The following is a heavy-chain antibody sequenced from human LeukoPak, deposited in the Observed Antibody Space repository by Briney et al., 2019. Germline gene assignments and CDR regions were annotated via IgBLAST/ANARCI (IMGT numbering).Heavy chain of an antibody. CDR3: ARDSGTTGEVKFDP. CDR2: ISYSGST. J-gene: IGHJ5*02. Sequence: SETLSLTCSVSGGSISRSPYYWGWIRQPPGKGLEWIGTISYSGSTYYNPSLKSRVILSLDTSNNHFSLKLISVTAADTAVYYCARDSGTTGEVKFDPWGQGMLVTVSS. D-gene: IGHD3-10*01. V-gene: IGHV4-39*07. CDR1: GGSISRSPYY.